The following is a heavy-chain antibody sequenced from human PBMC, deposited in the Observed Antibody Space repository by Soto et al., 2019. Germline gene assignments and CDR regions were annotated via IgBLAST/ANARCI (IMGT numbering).Heavy chain of an antibody. V-gene: IGHV3-23*01. D-gene: IGHD4-17*01. CDR1: GFTLSVYS. CDR3: AKDLRPDGVWDFDY. CDR2: INQEGRT. Sequence: EVQLLESGGGLVQPGGSLRLSCAASGFTLSVYSIVWVRQAQGGGREWVPGINQEGRTHYLASVNGRFTISRDDSRNTVYLQMVSLRGEDTAVYYCAKDLRPDGVWDFDYWGQGTLVTVSS. J-gene: IGHJ4*02.